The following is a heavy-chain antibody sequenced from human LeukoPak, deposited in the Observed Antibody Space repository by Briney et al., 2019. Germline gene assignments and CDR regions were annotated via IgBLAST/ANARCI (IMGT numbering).Heavy chain of an antibody. CDR3: ARYHCTSISCGFDP. CDR2: IYTSGST. Sequence: SETLSLTCTVSGGSISSYYWSWLRQPAGKGLEWIGRIYTSGSTNYNPSLKSRVTISVDTSKNQFSLHLNSVTAADTAVYYCARYHCTSISCGFDPWGQGTLVTVSS. CDR1: GGSISSYY. J-gene: IGHJ5*02. V-gene: IGHV4-4*07. D-gene: IGHD2-2*01.